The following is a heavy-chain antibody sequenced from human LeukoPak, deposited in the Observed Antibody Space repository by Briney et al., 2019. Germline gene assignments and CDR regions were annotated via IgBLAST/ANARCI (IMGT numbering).Heavy chain of an antibody. CDR1: GFSFNYAW. CDR3: AKDFGLGYCSSTSCPMAGSFDY. V-gene: IGHV3-23*01. CDR2: IGGSGGST. D-gene: IGHD2-2*01. Sequence: GGSLRLSCAASGFSFNYAWMSWVRQAPGKGLEWVSTIGGSGGSTYYADSVKGRFTISRDKSKNTLYLQMNSLRAEDTAVYYCAKDFGLGYCSSTSCPMAGSFDYWGQGTLVTVSS. J-gene: IGHJ4*02.